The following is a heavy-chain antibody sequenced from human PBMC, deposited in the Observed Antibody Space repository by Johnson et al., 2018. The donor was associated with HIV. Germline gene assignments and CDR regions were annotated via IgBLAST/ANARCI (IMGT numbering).Heavy chain of an antibody. Sequence: QVQLVESGGGVVQPGGSLRLSCAASGFTFSSYAMHWVRQAPGKGLEWVAVISYDGSNKYYADSVKGRFTISRDNSKNTLYLQMNSRRAEDTAVYYCASEYSYGSHDAFDIWGQGTMVTVSS. CDR2: ISYDGSNK. CDR1: GFTFSSYA. CDR3: ASEYSYGSHDAFDI. J-gene: IGHJ3*02. V-gene: IGHV3-30-3*01. D-gene: IGHD5-18*01.